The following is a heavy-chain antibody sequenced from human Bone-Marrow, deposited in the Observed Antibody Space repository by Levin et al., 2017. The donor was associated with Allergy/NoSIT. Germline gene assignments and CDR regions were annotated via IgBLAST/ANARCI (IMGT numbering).Heavy chain of an antibody. V-gene: IGHV3-11*01. D-gene: IGHD6-13*01. CDR3: VRVGSTFQFDF. CDR2: ISNFGTTI. J-gene: IGHJ4*02. Sequence: GGSLRLSCTASGFIFSDYYMGWVRQPPGKGLEWISYISNFGTTINYADSVKGRFTISRDNDKNSLFLQLSGLRAEDTAVYYCVRVGSTFQFDFWGPGTLVTVSA. CDR1: GFIFSDYY.